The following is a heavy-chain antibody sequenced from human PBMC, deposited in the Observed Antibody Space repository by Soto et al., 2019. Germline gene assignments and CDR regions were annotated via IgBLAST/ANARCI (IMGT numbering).Heavy chain of an antibody. CDR3: ATDGGAAGFDS. D-gene: IGHD3-16*01. CDR1: GHTLTSYY. J-gene: IGHJ4*02. CDR2: IYPSGGTT. Sequence: QVQLVQSGAELKKPGASVKVSCRASGHTLTSYYMHWVRQAPGQGLEWMGIIYPSGGTTKYARKFQGRISMTRDTSTGAAYLELNSLRSEDTAVYYCATDGGAAGFDSWGQGTLVTVSS. V-gene: IGHV1-46*01.